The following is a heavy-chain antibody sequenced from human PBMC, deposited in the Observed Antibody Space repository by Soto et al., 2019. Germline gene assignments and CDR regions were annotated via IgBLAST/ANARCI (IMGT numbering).Heavy chain of an antibody. Sequence: QVQLVQSGAEVKKPGASVKVSCKASGYTFTSYDINWVRQATGQGPEWMGWMNPNSGNTGNSQKFQGRVTMTRNTSISTAYMELSSLRSENTAVYYCARERTAAGTGWFDPWGQGTLVTVSS. J-gene: IGHJ5*02. CDR2: MNPNSGNT. CDR1: GYTFTSYD. V-gene: IGHV1-8*01. D-gene: IGHD6-13*01. CDR3: ARERTAAGTGWFDP.